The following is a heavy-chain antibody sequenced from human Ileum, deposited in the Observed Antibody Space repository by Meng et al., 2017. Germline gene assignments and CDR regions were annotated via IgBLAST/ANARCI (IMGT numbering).Heavy chain of an antibody. CDR1: GCSFSGYY. J-gene: IGHJ5*02. CDR3: TIRGVLYNWFDP. V-gene: IGHV4-34*01. CDR2: INHSGST. Sequence: QWQLKQGGAGVFEDPERLSLTSAFYGCSFSGYYWGWIRKPPGKGMEWIGEINHSGSTNHNPSLKSRVTISVDTSKNQFSLKLSSVTAADTAVYYCTIRGVLYNWFDPWGQGTLVTVSS. D-gene: IGHD3-10*01.